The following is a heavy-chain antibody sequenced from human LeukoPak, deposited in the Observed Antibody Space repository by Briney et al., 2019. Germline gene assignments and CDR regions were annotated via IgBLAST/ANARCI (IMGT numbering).Heavy chain of an antibody. CDR3: TRRSIVGASFDY. CDR1: GFTFGDYA. CDR2: IRSKAYGGTT. Sequence: PGGSLRLSCTASGFTFGDYAMSWVRQAPGKGLEWVGFIRSKAYGGTTEYAASVKGRFTISRDDSKSIAYLQMNSLKTEDTAVYYCTRRSIVGASFDYWGQGTLATVSS. V-gene: IGHV3-49*04. D-gene: IGHD1-26*01. J-gene: IGHJ4*02.